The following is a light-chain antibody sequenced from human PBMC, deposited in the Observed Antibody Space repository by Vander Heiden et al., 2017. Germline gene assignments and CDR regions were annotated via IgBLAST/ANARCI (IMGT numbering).Light chain of an antibody. Sequence: DIQMTQSPSSLSASVGDRVTITCRASQSISSYLNWYQQKPGKAPKLLIYAASSLQSGVPSRFSGSGSGTDFTLTISRLQPEDFATYYCQQGDSTLWTFGQGTKVEIK. CDR3: QQGDSTLWT. J-gene: IGKJ1*01. CDR1: QSISSY. V-gene: IGKV1-39*01. CDR2: AAS.